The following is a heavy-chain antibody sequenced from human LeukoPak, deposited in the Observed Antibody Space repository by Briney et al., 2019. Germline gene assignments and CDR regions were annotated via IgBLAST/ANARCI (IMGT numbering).Heavy chain of an antibody. CDR3: AKETSGGDCFDY. J-gene: IGHJ4*02. CDR1: GITFSSYA. V-gene: IGHV3-23*01. CDR2: ISGSGGST. Sequence: RGGSLRLSCAASGITFSSYAMSRVRQAPGKGLEWVSAISGSGGSTYHADSVKGRFTISRDNSKNTLYLQMNSLRAEDTAVYYCAKETSGGDCFDYWGQGTLVTVSS.